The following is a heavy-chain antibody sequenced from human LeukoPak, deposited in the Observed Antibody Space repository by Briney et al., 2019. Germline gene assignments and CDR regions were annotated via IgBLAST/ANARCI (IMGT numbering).Heavy chain of an antibody. V-gene: IGHV4-59*01. CDR1: GGSISSYY. Sequence: SETLSLTCTVSGGSISSYYWSWIRQPPGKGLEWIGYIYYGGSTNYNPSLKSRVTISVDTSKNQFSLKLSSVTAADTAVYYCACSIGGCLDYWGQGTLVTVSS. CDR2: IYYGGST. J-gene: IGHJ4*02. CDR3: ACSIGGCLDY. D-gene: IGHD2-2*01.